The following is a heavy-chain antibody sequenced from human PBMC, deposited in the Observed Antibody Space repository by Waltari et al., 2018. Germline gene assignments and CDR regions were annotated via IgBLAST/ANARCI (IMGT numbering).Heavy chain of an antibody. CDR3: ARGSAAGPDY. CDR2: INYSGST. CDR1: GGSISSSSYY. V-gene: IGHV4-39*07. D-gene: IGHD6-13*01. J-gene: IGHJ4*02. Sequence: QLQLQESGPGLVKPSETLSLTCTVSGGSISSSSYYWGWIRQPPGKGLEWIGSINYSGSTYDNPSLKSRVTISVDTSKNQFSLKLSSVTAADTAVYYCARGSAAGPDYWGQGTLVTVSS.